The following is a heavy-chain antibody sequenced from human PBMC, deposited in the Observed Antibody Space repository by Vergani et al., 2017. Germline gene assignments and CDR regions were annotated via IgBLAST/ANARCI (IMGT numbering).Heavy chain of an antibody. Sequence: QVQLQESGPGLVKPSETLSLTCAVSGYSISSGYYWAWIRQPPGKGLEWIGSIYHSGSTYYNPSLKSRVTISVDTSKNQFSLKLSSVTAADTAVYYCARTTYGSGSYYGVAWGQGTLVTVSS. V-gene: IGHV4-38-2*01. J-gene: IGHJ5*02. CDR3: ARTTYGSGSYYGVA. CDR2: IYHSGST. CDR1: GYSISSGYY. D-gene: IGHD3-10*01.